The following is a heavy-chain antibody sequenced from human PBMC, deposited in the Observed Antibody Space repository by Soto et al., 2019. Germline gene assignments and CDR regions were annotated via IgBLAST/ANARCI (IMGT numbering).Heavy chain of an antibody. CDR1: SGSISSSNW. CDR3: ARGYCSGGSCSLTRMGPTFDI. CDR2: IYHSGST. J-gene: IGHJ3*02. D-gene: IGHD2-15*01. Sequence: SETLSLTCAVSSGSISSSNWWSWVRQPPGKGLEWIGEIYHSGSTNYNPSLKSRVTISVDKSKNQFSLKLSSVTAADTAVYYCARGYCSGGSCSLTRMGPTFDIWGQGTMVT. V-gene: IGHV4-4*02.